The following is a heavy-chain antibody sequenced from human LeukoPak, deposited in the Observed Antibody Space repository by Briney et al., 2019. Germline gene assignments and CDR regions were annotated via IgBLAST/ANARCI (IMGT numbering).Heavy chain of an antibody. V-gene: IGHV3-23*01. CDR3: AKNRGGTFNYYVDV. D-gene: IGHD2-15*01. CDR2: ISGSGYST. CDR1: GFTFSRYA. Sequence: GGSLRLSCAASGFTFSRYAMSWVRQAPGKGPQWVSVISGSGYSTYFADSVKGRFTISRDNSKNTLYLQMSSLTAEDTAVYYCAKNRGGTFNYYVDVWGKGTTVTVSS. J-gene: IGHJ6*03.